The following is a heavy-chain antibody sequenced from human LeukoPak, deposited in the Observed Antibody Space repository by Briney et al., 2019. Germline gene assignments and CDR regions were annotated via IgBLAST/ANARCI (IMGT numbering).Heavy chain of an antibody. CDR3: ARRRHNFDFYNV. Sequence: SETLSLTCTVSGDSIISNIYWWDWVRLPPGKGLEWIGATFYTGRTFYNPSLKSRVTISVDTPKNQFSLDLNSATAADTADYYCARRRHNFDFYNVWGQGTRVLVSS. CDR2: TFYTGRT. J-gene: IGHJ3*01. V-gene: IGHV4-39*01. D-gene: IGHD3/OR15-3a*01. CDR1: GDSIISNIYW.